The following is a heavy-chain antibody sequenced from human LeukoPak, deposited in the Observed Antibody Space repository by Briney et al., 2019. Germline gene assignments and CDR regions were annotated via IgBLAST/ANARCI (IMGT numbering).Heavy chain of an antibody. V-gene: IGHV4-38-2*02. CDR1: GYSISSRYY. D-gene: IGHD2-2*01. CDR3: ARDPPCMGSSCCLFDY. J-gene: IGHJ4*02. Sequence: SETLSLTCTVSGYSISSRYYWGWIRQPTGKGLEWIGSGHHSGSTYYSPSLKSRVTISLDASKNQFSLKLNSVTAADTAVYYCARDPPCMGSSCCLFDYWGQGILVTVSS. CDR2: GHHSGST.